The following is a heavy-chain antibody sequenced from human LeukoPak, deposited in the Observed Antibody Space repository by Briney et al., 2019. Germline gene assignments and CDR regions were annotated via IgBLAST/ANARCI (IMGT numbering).Heavy chain of an antibody. V-gene: IGHV4-39*01. D-gene: IGHD3-9*01. CDR3: ARHPRTYYDILTGYYFRYYFDY. CDR1: GGSISSSSYF. Sequence: PSETLSLTCTVSGGSISSSSYFCGWIRKPPGKGLEGFGSMCYSGLTSYNPSLKNRVTISVDTSKNQFSLQLSSVTAADTAVYYCARHPRTYYDILTGYYFRYYFDYWGQGTLVTVSS. CDR2: MCYSGLT. J-gene: IGHJ4*02.